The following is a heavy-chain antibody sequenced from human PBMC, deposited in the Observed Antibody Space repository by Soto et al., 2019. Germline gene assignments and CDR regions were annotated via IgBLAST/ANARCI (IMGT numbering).Heavy chain of an antibody. CDR3: AKGVTMFRGEQSDF. V-gene: IGHV3-23*01. CDR1: GFSFSTYA. D-gene: IGHD3-10*01. J-gene: IGHJ4*02. Sequence: ELQLLESRGGLVQPGGSLRLSCAASGFSFSTYAMSWVRQAPGKGLEWVSAISGSGTSTWYAVSVTGRFTISRDNSKNTLYLQMNSLRAEDTAVYYCAKGVTMFRGEQSDFWGQGCLVTVSS. CDR2: ISGSGTST.